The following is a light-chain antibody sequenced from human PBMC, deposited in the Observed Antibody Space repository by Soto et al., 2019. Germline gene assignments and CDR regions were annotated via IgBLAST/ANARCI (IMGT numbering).Light chain of an antibody. CDR3: QQYENLPT. J-gene: IGKJ5*01. V-gene: IGKV1-33*01. CDR1: QGISNW. Sequence: DIQMTQSPSSVSASVGDRVSITCRASQGISNWLAWYQQKPGRAPKLLIYDASNLEAGVPSRFRGSGSGTDFTFTISRLQPEDIATYYCQQYENLPTFGEGTRLEIK. CDR2: DAS.